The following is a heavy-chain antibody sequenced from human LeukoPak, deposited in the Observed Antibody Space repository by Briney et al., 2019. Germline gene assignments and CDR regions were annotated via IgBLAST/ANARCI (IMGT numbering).Heavy chain of an antibody. CDR2: IYYSGST. V-gene: IGHV4-61*01. J-gene: IGHJ4*02. CDR3: ARFTYYYDSSGYIFDY. CDR1: GGSVSSGSYY. D-gene: IGHD3-22*01. Sequence: KSSETLSLTCTVSGGSVSSGSYYWSWIRQPPGKGLEWIGYIYYSGSTNYNPSLKSRVTISVDTSKNQFSLKLSSVTAADTAVCYCARFTYYYDSSGYIFDYWGQGTLVTVSS.